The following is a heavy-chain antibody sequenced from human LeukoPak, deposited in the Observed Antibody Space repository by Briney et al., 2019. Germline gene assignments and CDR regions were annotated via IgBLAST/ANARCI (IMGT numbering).Heavy chain of an antibody. CDR2: INSDGSST. V-gene: IGHV3-74*01. D-gene: IGHD2-2*01. CDR1: GFTFSSYW. J-gene: IGHJ4*02. Sequence: PGGSLRLSCAASGFTFSSYWMHWVRQALGKWLVWVSRINSDGSSTSYADSVKGRFTISRDNAKNTLYLQMNTLRAEDTAVYYCARIGVPAASPFYYWGQGALVTVSS. CDR3: ARIGVPAASPFYY.